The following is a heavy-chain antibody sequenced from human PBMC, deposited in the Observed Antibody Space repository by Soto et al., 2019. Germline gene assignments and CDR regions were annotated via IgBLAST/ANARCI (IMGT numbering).Heavy chain of an antibody. D-gene: IGHD3-16*01. Sequence: GGSLRLSCSASGFAFSSYAMHWVRQAPGKGPEYVSAVTSNGGGIYYADSVKGRFTISRDNSKNTLHLQMSSLRAEDTAVYYCLKDVGSTISYYDCSFDVWGQGTMVTVSS. CDR3: LKDVGSTISYYDCSFDV. J-gene: IGHJ3*01. CDR1: GFAFSSYA. V-gene: IGHV3-64D*06. CDR2: VTSNGGGI.